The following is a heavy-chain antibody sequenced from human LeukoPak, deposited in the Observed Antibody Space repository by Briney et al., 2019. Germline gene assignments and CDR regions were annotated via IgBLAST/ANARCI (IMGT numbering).Heavy chain of an antibody. Sequence: SETLSLTCTVSGGSISSYYWGWIRQAPGKGLEWIGYIYYSGSTNYNSSLKSRVTISVETSKNQLSLNRSSVTAAETAVYYCARHQPRYSSSWYTGMDVCGQGTTVTASS. D-gene: IGHD6-13*01. CDR3: ARHQPRYSSSWYTGMDV. CDR2: IYYSGST. CDR1: GGSISSYY. J-gene: IGHJ6*02. V-gene: IGHV4-59*08.